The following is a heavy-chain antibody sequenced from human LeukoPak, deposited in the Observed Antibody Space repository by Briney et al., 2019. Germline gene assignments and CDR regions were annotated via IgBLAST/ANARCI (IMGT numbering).Heavy chain of an antibody. CDR1: GGSISSSSYY. Sequence: SETPSLTCTVSGGSISSSSYYWGWIRQPPGKGLEWIGSIYYSGSTYYNPSLKSRVTISVDTSKNQFSLKLSSVTAADTAVYYCARLDYSDYYYYYYMDVWGKGTTVTVSS. CDR2: IYYSGST. D-gene: IGHD4-11*01. J-gene: IGHJ6*03. V-gene: IGHV4-39*01. CDR3: ARLDYSDYYYYYYMDV.